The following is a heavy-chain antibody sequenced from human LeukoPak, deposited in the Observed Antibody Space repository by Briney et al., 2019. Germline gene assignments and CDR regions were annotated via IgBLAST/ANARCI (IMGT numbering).Heavy chain of an antibody. Sequence: PSETLSLTCSVSGGSISRTNSYWGWIRQPPGKGLGWIGSIYYSGNTYYNPSLKSRVAISRDTSKNQFSLKLSSVTAADTAVYVCARNSGYDSPFDYWGQGALVTVSS. J-gene: IGHJ4*02. CDR1: GGSISRTNSY. CDR2: IYYSGNT. D-gene: IGHD5-12*01. V-gene: IGHV4-39*07. CDR3: ARNSGYDSPFDY.